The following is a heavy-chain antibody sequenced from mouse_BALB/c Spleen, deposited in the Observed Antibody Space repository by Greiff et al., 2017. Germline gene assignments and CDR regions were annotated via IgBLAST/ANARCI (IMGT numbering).Heavy chain of an antibody. CDR1: GFSLTSYG. Sequence: VKLMESGPGLVAPSQSLSITCTVSGFSLTSYGVHWVRQSPGKGLEWLGVIWSGGSTDYNAAFISRLSISKDNSKSQVFFKMNSLQADDTAIYYCARDHYYGSSQFDYWGQGTTLTVSS. CDR2: IWSGGST. D-gene: IGHD1-1*01. J-gene: IGHJ2*01. CDR3: ARDHYYGSSQFDY. V-gene: IGHV2-4-1*01.